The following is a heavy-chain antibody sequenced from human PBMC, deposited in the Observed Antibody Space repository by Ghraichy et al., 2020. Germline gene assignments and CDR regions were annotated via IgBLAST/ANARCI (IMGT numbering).Heavy chain of an antibody. CDR2: IKSDGSST. V-gene: IGHV3-74*01. D-gene: IGHD2-15*01. J-gene: IGHJ4*02. CDR3: AREYCRGGRCFFGTGGSHFDN. Sequence: GESLNISCAASGFTLSNYWMHWVRQVPGKGLVWVSRIKSDGSSTTYADSVKGRFTISRDNAKNTLYLQMNSLRAEDTAVYYCAREYCRGGRCFFGTGGSHFDNWGQGTLV. CDR1: GFTLSNYW.